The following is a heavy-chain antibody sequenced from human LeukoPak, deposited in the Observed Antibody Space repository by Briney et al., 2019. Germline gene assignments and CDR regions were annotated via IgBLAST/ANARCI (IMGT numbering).Heavy chain of an antibody. CDR3: ARDYDFWSGYPLGAFDI. CDR2: IKQDGSEK. J-gene: IGHJ3*02. D-gene: IGHD3-3*01. V-gene: IGHV3-7*01. CDR1: GFTFSSYW. Sequence: GGSLRLSCAASGFTFSSYWMSWVRQAPGKGLEWVANIKQDGSEKYYVDSVKSRFTISRDNAKNSLYLQMNSLRAEDTAVYYCARDYDFWSGYPLGAFDIWGQGTMVTVSS.